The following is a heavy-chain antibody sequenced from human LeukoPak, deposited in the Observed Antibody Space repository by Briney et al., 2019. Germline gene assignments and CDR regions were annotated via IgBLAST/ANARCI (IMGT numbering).Heavy chain of an antibody. CDR2: IYYSGNT. CDR1: GGSVSSGDYY. CDR3: ARGERIAAAEWFGP. J-gene: IGHJ5*02. Sequence: SETLSLTCTVFGGSVSSGDYYWSWIRQPPGKGLEWIGYIYYSGNTYYNPSLKSRVTISVDTSKNQFSLNLSSVTAADTAVYYCARGERIAAAEWFGPWGQGTLVTVSS. V-gene: IGHV4-30-4*01. D-gene: IGHD6-13*01.